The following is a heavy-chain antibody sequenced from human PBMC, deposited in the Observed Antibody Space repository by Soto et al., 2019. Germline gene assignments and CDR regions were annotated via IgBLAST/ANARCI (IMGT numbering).Heavy chain of an antibody. V-gene: IGHV3-23*01. CDR2: ISGSGGST. CDR3: DSDKVAVAVSTCDY. D-gene: IGHD6-19*01. Sequence: EVQLLESGGGLVQPGGSLRLSCAASGFTFSSYAMSWVRQAPGKGLEWVSAISGSGGSTYYADSVKGRFTISRDNSKNTLYLQMNSLSAVDTAVYYGDSDKVAVAVSTCDYWGQGTLVTVSS. CDR1: GFTFSSYA. J-gene: IGHJ4*02.